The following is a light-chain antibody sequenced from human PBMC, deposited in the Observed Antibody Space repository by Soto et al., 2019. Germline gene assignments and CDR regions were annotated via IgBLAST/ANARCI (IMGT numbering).Light chain of an antibody. CDR2: DTT. V-gene: IGLV7-46*01. J-gene: IGLJ3*02. Sequence: QAVVTQEPSLTVSPGGTVTVTCASSTGPVTSSHYAFWFQQKPGQVPRALIFDTTSKHSWTPARLSGSLLGGKAALTLSGAQAEDEADYYCFRSYTRARSWVFGGGTKLTVL. CDR3: FRSYTRARSWV. CDR1: TGPVTSSHY.